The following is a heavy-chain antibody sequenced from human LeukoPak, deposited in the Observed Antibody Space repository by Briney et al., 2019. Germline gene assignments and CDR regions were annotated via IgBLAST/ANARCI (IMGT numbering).Heavy chain of an antibody. Sequence: PGGSLRLSFAASGFTVSSYWMHSVRQAPGKGLVWVSRINSDGSSTSYADSVKGRFTISRDNARNTLYLQMNSLRAEDTAVYYCARGLRYFDWTLDYWGQGTLVTVSS. CDR3: ARGLRYFDWTLDY. CDR1: GFTVSSYW. J-gene: IGHJ4*02. D-gene: IGHD3-9*01. CDR2: INSDGSST. V-gene: IGHV3-74*01.